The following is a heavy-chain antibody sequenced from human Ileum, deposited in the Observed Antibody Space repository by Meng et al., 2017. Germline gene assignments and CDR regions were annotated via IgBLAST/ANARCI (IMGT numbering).Heavy chain of an antibody. CDR3: ARSGPPSSSWYGAYFDY. V-gene: IGHV7-4-1*02. CDR1: GYTFTSYA. CDR2: INTNTGNP. J-gene: IGHJ4*02. Sequence: ASVNVSCKASGYTFTSYAMHWVRQAPGQGLEWMGRINTNTGNPTYAQGLTGRFVLSMDTSVSTAYLQISSLKAEDTAVYYCARSGPPSSSWYGAYFDYWGQGTLVTVSS. D-gene: IGHD6-13*01.